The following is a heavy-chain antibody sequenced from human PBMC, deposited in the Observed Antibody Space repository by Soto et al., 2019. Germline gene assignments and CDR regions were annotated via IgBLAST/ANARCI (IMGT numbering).Heavy chain of an antibody. CDR1: GGSISSYY. D-gene: IGHD6-13*01. Sequence: SETLSLTCTVSGGSISSYYWSWIRQPPGKGLEWIGYIYYSGSTNYNPPLKSRVTISVDTSKNQFSLKLSSVTAADTAVYYCARHKRIAAAGTTFFDYWGQGTLVTVSS. CDR3: ARHKRIAAAGTTFFDY. CDR2: IYYSGST. J-gene: IGHJ4*02. V-gene: IGHV4-59*08.